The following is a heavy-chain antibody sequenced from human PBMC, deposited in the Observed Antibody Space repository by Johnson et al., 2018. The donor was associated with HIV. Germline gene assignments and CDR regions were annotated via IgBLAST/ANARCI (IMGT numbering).Heavy chain of an antibody. D-gene: IGHD5-18*01. V-gene: IGHV3-11*04. Sequence: QVQLVESGGGVVQPGGSLRLSCAASGFTFSDYYMSWIRQAPGKGLEWVSYISSSGSTIYYADSVKGRFTISRDNAKNSLYLQMNSLRAEDTAVYYCAKDLQLWAPSSAFDIWGQGTMVTVSS. CDR1: GFTFSDYY. J-gene: IGHJ3*02. CDR2: ISSSGSTI. CDR3: AKDLQLWAPSSAFDI.